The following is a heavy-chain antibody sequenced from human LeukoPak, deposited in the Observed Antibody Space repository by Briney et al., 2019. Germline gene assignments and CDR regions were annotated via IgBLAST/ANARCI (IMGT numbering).Heavy chain of an antibody. Sequence: GGSLRLSCAASGFTFRSYWMHWVRQAPGKGLVWVSRIKNDGSSTNYADSVKGRFTISRDNAKNTLYLQMNSLRAEDTAVYYCARYCNDGSCLSKALDIWGQGTLVTVSS. CDR2: IKNDGSST. V-gene: IGHV3-74*01. D-gene: IGHD2-15*01. CDR3: ARYCNDGSCLSKALDI. J-gene: IGHJ3*02. CDR1: GFTFRSYW.